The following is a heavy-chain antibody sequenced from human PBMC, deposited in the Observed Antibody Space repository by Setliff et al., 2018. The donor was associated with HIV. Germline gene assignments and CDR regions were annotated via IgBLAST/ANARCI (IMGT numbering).Heavy chain of an antibody. Sequence: PSETLSLTCTVSGTSINSHYWSWIRQTPGKGLQWIGLIYYTGIPTYNPSLEGRITMSVDRSKNQFSLRLTSVTAADTAMYYCARDEGSGWPLDYWGQGTLVTVS. CDR1: GTSINSHY. V-gene: IGHV4-59*11. D-gene: IGHD6-19*01. J-gene: IGHJ4*02. CDR3: ARDEGSGWPLDY. CDR2: IYYTGIP.